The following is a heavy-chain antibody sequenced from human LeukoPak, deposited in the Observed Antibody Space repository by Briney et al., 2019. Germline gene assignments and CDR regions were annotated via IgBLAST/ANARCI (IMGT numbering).Heavy chain of an antibody. Sequence: GSLRLSCAASGFTVSSNYMSWVRQAPGKGLEWIGRIYSTGNTNYNPSLQSRLTMSVDTSKNQFSLKLSSVTAADTAVYYCAKVRYGTFNWFDPWGQGTLVTVSS. CDR3: AKVRYGTFNWFDP. D-gene: IGHD2/OR15-2a*01. CDR1: GFTVSSNY. V-gene: IGHV4-59*10. J-gene: IGHJ5*02. CDR2: IYSTGNT.